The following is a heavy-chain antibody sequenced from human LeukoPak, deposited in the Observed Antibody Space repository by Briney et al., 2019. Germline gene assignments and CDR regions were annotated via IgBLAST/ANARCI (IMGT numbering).Heavy chain of an antibody. Sequence: SETLSLTCTVSGGSISSGDYYWSWIRQPPGKGLEWIGYIYYSGSTYYNLSLKSRVTISVDTSKNQFSLKLSSVTAADTAVYYCARAKAGQTLDYWGQGTLVTVSS. V-gene: IGHV4-30-4*01. CDR2: IYYSGST. J-gene: IGHJ4*02. CDR1: GGSISSGDYY. CDR3: ARAKAGQTLDY.